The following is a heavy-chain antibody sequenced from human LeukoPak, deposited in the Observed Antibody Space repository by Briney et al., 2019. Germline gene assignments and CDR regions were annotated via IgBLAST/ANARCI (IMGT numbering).Heavy chain of an antibody. CDR1: GASISSGSYY. Sequence: SETLSLTCSVSGASISSGSYYWGWIRQPPGKRLEWIGSIYYSGSTYYNPSLNSRVTISLDTSKNQFSLKLRSVTAADTAVYYCARALGRCSSTSCYAFDIWGQGTMVTVSS. CDR2: IYYSGST. CDR3: ARALGRCSSTSCYAFDI. V-gene: IGHV4-39*07. D-gene: IGHD2-2*01. J-gene: IGHJ3*02.